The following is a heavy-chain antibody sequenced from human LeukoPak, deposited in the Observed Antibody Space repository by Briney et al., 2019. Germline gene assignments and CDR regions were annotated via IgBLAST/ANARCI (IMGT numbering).Heavy chain of an antibody. CDR1: GGSISDHH. V-gene: IGHV4-59*11. D-gene: IGHD2-2*01. Sequence: KPSETLSLTCSVSGGSISDHHWSWIRQSPGKGLEWIGYIYYTGSTNYNPSLKSRVSMSVARNQFYLHLRSVTAADSAVYYCTRLSRYCSSSSCRTSQYYFDYWGQGAPVTVSS. CDR2: IYYTGST. CDR3: TRLSRYCSSSSCRTSQYYFDY. J-gene: IGHJ4*02.